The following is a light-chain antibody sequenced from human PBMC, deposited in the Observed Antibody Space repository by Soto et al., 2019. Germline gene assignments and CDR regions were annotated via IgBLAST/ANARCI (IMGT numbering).Light chain of an antibody. CDR2: YDD. CDR1: SSNIGNNA. CDR3: ATWDDSLNGRV. J-gene: IGLJ2*01. V-gene: IGLV1-36*01. Sequence: QSELTQPPSVSGAPRQRVTISCSGTSSNIGNNAVNWYQQFPGKAPKLLIYYDDLLPSGVSDRFSGSKSGTSASLAISGLQSEDEADYYCATWDDSLNGRVFGGGTKVTVL.